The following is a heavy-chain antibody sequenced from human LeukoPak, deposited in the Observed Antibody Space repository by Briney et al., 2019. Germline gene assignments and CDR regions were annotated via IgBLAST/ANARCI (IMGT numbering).Heavy chain of an antibody. CDR3: AKGGLPAAPMD. J-gene: IGHJ4*02. CDR2: ISGSGGST. D-gene: IGHD2-2*01. CDR1: GFTFSSYA. V-gene: IGHV3-23*01. Sequence: AGGSLRLSCAASGFTFSSYAMSWVRQAPGKGPERVSAISGSGGSTYYADSVKGRFTISSDNSKNTLYLQMNSLRAEDTAVYYCAKGGLPAAPMDWGQGTLVTVSS.